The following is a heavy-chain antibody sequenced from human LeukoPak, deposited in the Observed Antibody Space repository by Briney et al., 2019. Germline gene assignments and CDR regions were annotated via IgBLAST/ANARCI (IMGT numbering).Heavy chain of an antibody. V-gene: IGHV4-31*03. J-gene: IGHJ5*02. Sequence: KPSETLSLTCTVSGGSISSGGYYWSWIRQHPGKGLEWIGYIYYSGSTYYNPSLKSRVTISVDTSKNQFSLKLSSVTAADTAVYYCARHGSSWYGGNRNWFDPWGQGTLVTVSS. CDR2: IYYSGST. CDR1: GGSISSGGYY. CDR3: ARHGSSWYGGNRNWFDP. D-gene: IGHD4-23*01.